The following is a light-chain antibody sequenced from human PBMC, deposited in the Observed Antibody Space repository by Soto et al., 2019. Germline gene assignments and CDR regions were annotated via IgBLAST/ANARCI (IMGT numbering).Light chain of an antibody. V-gene: IGKV3-15*01. CDR2: GAS. CDR1: QSVSSD. CDR3: QQYNDWPPIT. J-gene: IGKJ3*01. Sequence: PGERATLSCRASQSVSSDLAWYQQKPGQAPRLLIYGASTRATDVPARFNGSGSGTEFTLTISSLQSEDVAIYYCQQYNDWPPITFGPGTKVDIK.